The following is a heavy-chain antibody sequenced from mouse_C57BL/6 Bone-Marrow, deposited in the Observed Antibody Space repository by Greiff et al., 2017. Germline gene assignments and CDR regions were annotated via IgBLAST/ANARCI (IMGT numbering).Heavy chain of an antibody. CDR2: IDPNSGGT. CDR1: GYTFTSYW. D-gene: IGHD1-1*01. J-gene: IGHJ2*01. CDR3: ARPDCGSSLDY. Sequence: QQSCKASGYTFTSYWMHWVKQRPGRRLEWVGRIDPNSGGTQYNEKFKSKATLTVEKPSNTAYMQLSCLTSEDSAVYYCARPDCGSSLDYWGQGTTLTVSS. V-gene: IGHV1-72*01.